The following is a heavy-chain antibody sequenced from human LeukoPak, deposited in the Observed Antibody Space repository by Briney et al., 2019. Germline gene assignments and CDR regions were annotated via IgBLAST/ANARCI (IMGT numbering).Heavy chain of an antibody. CDR2: VNHSGAS. J-gene: IGHJ4*02. D-gene: IGHD3-3*01. Sequence: SETLSLTCAVSGGSLSGFCWSWIRQPPGKGLEWIGEVNHSGASNYKPSLKSRVTISVDTSRTQLSLMLTSVTAADTALYYCARGGRNKYTSGDFAYWGQGILVTVSS. V-gene: IGHV4-34*01. CDR3: ARGGRNKYTSGDFAY. CDR1: GGSLSGFC.